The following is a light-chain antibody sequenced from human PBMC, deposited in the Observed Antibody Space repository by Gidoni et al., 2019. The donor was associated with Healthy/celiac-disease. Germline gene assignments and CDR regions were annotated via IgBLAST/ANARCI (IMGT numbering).Light chain of an antibody. CDR2: DVS. V-gene: IGLV2-14*03. J-gene: IGLJ3*02. CDR3: SSYTSSSTWV. CDR1: SSDVGGHNY. Sequence: QSALTQPASVSGSPGQSLTISCTGTSSDVGGHNYVSWYQQHPGKAPKLMIYDVSNRPTGVSSRFSGSKSGNTASLTISGLQAEDEADYYCSSYTSSSTWVFGGGTKLTVL.